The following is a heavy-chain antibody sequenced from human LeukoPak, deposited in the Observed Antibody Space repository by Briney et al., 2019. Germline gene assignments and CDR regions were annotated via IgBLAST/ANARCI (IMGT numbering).Heavy chain of an antibody. Sequence: ASVKVSCKASGYTFTGYYMHWVRQAPGQGLEWMGRINPNSGGTNYAQKFQGRVTMTSDTSISTAYMELSRLRSDDTAVYYCARDYCSGGSCYSIDDYWGQGTLVTVSS. CDR3: ARDYCSGGSCYSIDDY. CDR2: INPNSGGT. J-gene: IGHJ4*02. D-gene: IGHD2-15*01. CDR1: GYTFTGYY. V-gene: IGHV1-2*06.